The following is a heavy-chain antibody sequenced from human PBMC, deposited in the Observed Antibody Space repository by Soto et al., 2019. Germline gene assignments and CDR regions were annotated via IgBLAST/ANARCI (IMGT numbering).Heavy chain of an antibody. CDR3: ARDKRSGWQFPSWSHGMDV. D-gene: IGHD6-19*01. CDR1: GFTFSSYW. Sequence: GGSLRLSCAASGFTFSSYWMHWVRQAPGKGLVWVSRINSDGSSTSYADSVKGRFTISRDNAKNTLYLQMNSLRAEDTAVYYCARDKRSGWQFPSWSHGMDVWGQGTTVTVSS. CDR2: INSDGSST. J-gene: IGHJ6*02. V-gene: IGHV3-74*01.